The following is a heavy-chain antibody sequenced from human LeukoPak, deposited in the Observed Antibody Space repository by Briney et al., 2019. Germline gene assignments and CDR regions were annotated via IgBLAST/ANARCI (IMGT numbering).Heavy chain of an antibody. J-gene: IGHJ3*02. CDR3: ARGRLRVIDAFDI. D-gene: IGHD2-21*01. Sequence: GGSLRLSCAASGFTFSNNALSWVRQAPGKGLEWVSVISGSGGSTYYAGSVKGRFTISRDNSKNTLYLQMDSLRAGDTAVYYCARGRLRVIDAFDIWGQGTMVTVSS. V-gene: IGHV3-23*01. CDR2: ISGSGGST. CDR1: GFTFSNNA.